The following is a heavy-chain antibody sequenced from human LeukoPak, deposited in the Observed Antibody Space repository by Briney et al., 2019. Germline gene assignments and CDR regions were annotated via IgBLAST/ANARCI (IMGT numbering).Heavy chain of an antibody. J-gene: IGHJ4*02. CDR3: DSAYCGGDCYGSRGLSADY. Sequence: ASLKVSCKASVYTFTSYYMHWVRQTPGQGLEWRGIINPSGGSTSYAQKFQGRVTMTRDTSTSTAYMELSGLRSEDTAVYYCDSAYCGGDCYGSRGLSADYWGQGTLVTVSS. CDR1: VYTFTSYY. D-gene: IGHD2-21*01. CDR2: INPSGGST. V-gene: IGHV1-46*01.